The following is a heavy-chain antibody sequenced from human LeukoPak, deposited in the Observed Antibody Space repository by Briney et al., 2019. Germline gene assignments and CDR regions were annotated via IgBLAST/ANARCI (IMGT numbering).Heavy chain of an antibody. CDR2: IWNDGSKT. CDR3: ARGSGCSSTSCYPDY. D-gene: IGHD2-2*01. Sequence: GGSLRLSCVASGFTFSGYAMTWVRQAPGKGLEWVAVIWNDGSKTYYADSVKGRLTISRDNSKNTLYLQIDSLRAEDTAVYYCARGSGCSSTSCYPDYWGQGTLVTVSS. J-gene: IGHJ4*02. CDR1: GFTFSGYA. V-gene: IGHV3-33*08.